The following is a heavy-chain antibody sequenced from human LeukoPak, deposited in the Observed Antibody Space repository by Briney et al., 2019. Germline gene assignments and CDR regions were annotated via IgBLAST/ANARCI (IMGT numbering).Heavy chain of an antibody. CDR3: ARVSDEDSSGWYSDY. CDR2: ISRSSAYI. CDR1: GFTFSTYS. J-gene: IGHJ4*02. D-gene: IGHD6-19*01. V-gene: IGHV3-21*01. Sequence: GGSLRLSCAASGFTFSTYSMNWVRQDPGKGLEWVSSISRSSAYIFYDDSVKGRFTISRDNAGNTLYLRMNSLRVEDTAVYYYARVSDEDSSGWYSDYWGQGTPVTVSS.